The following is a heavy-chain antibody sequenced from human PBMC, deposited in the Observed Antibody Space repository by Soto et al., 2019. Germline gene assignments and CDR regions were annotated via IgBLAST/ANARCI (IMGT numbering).Heavy chain of an antibody. Sequence: SETLSLTCAVYGGSFSGYYWSWIRQPPGKGLEWIGEINHSGSTNYNPSLKSRVTISVDRSKNQFSLKLSSVTAADTAVYYCARGNVVAIDYWGQGTLVTVSS. CDR3: ARGNVVAIDY. D-gene: IGHD2-21*01. CDR1: GGSFSGYY. CDR2: INHSGST. J-gene: IGHJ4*02. V-gene: IGHV4-34*01.